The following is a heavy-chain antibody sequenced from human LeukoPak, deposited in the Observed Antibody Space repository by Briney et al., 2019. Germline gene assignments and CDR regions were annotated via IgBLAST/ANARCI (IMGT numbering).Heavy chain of an antibody. CDR2: IHTDGRTT. CDR1: GFTFSSYG. Sequence: GGSLRLSCAASGFTFSSYGMHWVRQAPGEGLVWVSYIHTDGRTTGYADSVKGRFTISRDNSKNTLYLQMSSLRAEDTAIYYCVTESHSRSWYYWGQGTLVTVSS. D-gene: IGHD6-13*01. V-gene: IGHV3-74*01. CDR3: VTESHSRSWYY. J-gene: IGHJ4*02.